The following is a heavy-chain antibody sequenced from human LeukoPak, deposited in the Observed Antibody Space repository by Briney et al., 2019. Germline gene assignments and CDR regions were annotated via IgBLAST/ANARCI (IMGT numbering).Heavy chain of an antibody. D-gene: IGHD1-14*01. J-gene: IGHJ4*02. V-gene: IGHV3-9*01. CDR3: AKDTRSGEFFDY. Sequence: GGSLRLSCEASGFTFTTYSMTWVRQAPGKGLEWVSGISWNSGSIGYADSVKGRFTISRDNAKNSLYLQMNSLRAEDTALYYCAKDTRSGEFFDYWGQGTLVTVSS. CDR2: ISWNSGSI. CDR1: GFTFTTYS.